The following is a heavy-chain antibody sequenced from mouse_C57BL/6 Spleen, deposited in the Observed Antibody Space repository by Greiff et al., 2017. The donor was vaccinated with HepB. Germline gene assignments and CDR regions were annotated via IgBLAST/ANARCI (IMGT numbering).Heavy chain of an antibody. D-gene: IGHD1-1*02. CDR3: ARDMEAPYYFDY. J-gene: IGHJ2*01. CDR1: GFTFSSYA. Sequence: EVQLVESGGGLVKPGGSLKLSCAASGFTFSSYAMSWVRQTPEKRLEWVATISDGGSYTYYPDNVKGRFTISRDNAKNNLYLQMSHLKSEDTAMYYCARDMEAPYYFDYWGQGTTLTVSS. CDR2: ISDGGSYT. V-gene: IGHV5-4*01.